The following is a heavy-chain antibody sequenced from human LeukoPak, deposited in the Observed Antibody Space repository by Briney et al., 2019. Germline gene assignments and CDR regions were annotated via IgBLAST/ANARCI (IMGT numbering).Heavy chain of an antibody. CDR2: INHSGST. Sequence: SETLSLTCAVYGGSFSGYYWSWIRQPPGKGLEWIGEINHSGSTNYNPSLKSRVTISVDTSKNQFSLKLSSVTAADTAVYYCARAHFINIVVVPAAIKGFDPWGQGTLVTVSS. CDR1: GGSFSGYY. V-gene: IGHV4-34*01. D-gene: IGHD2-2*01. CDR3: ARAHFINIVVVPAAIKGFDP. J-gene: IGHJ5*02.